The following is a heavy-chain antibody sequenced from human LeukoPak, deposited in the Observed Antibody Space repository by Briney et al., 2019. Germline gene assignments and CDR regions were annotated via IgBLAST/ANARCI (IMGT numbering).Heavy chain of an antibody. J-gene: IGHJ6*04. CDR2: IRYDGRNK. CDR1: GFTFSSYE. V-gene: IGHV3-30*02. D-gene: IGHD3-10*02. CDR3: AELGITMIGGV. Sequence: GGSLRLSCAASGFTFSSYEMNWVRQAPGKGLDWVAFIRYDGRNKYYADSVKGRFTISRDNAKNSLYLQMNSLRAEDTAVYYCAELGITMIGGVWGKGTTVTISS.